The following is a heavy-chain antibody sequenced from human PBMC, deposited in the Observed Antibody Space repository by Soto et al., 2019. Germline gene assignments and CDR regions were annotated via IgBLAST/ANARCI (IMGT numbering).Heavy chain of an antibody. D-gene: IGHD2-2*01. CDR2: ISGSGGST. CDR3: AKFIVVVPAAKYYYYGMDV. J-gene: IGHJ6*04. Sequence: PGGSLRLSCAASGFTFSSYAMSWVRQAPGKGLEWVSAISGSGGSTYYADSVKGRFTISRDNSKNTLYLQMNSLRAEDTAVYYCAKFIVVVPAAKYYYYGMDVWGKGTTVTVSS. CDR1: GFTFSSYA. V-gene: IGHV3-23*01.